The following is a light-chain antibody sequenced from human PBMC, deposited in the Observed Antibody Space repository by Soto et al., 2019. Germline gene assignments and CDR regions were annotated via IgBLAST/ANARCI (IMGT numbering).Light chain of an antibody. J-gene: IGKJ1*01. CDR3: QQDGSSGT. CDR1: QSVSNNY. Sequence: EIVLTQSPGTLSLXXXXXATLSCRASQSVSNNYLAWYQQKPGQAPRLLIYGASNRATGIPDRFSGSGSGTDFTLTISRLEPEDFAVYYCQQDGSSGTFGQGTKVEIK. CDR2: GAS. V-gene: IGKV3-20*01.